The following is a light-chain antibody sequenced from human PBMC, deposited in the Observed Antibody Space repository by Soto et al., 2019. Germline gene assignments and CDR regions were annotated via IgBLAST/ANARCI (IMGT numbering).Light chain of an antibody. V-gene: IGKV3-11*01. CDR3: QQRSNWPLT. J-gene: IGKJ4*01. CDR2: DAS. CDR1: QSISTY. Sequence: EIVLTQSPATLSLSPGEGATLSCRASQSISTYLGWYQHKAGQAPRLLIYDASNRATGIPTRFSGSGSGTDFTLTISSLEPEDFGVYYCQQRSNWPLTFGGGTKVEIK.